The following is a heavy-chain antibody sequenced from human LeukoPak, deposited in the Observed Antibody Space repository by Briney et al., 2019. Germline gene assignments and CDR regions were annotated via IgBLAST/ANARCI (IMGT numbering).Heavy chain of an antibody. J-gene: IGHJ3*02. CDR2: ISSSSSYI. Sequence: GGSLRLSCAASGFTFSSYAMSWVRQAPGKGLEWVSSISSSSSYIYYADSVKGRFTISRDNAKNSLYLQMNSLRAEDTAVYYCARDRVASLLAFDIWGQGTMVTVSS. V-gene: IGHV3-21*01. CDR1: GFTFSSYA. CDR3: ARDRVASLLAFDI. D-gene: IGHD3-3*02.